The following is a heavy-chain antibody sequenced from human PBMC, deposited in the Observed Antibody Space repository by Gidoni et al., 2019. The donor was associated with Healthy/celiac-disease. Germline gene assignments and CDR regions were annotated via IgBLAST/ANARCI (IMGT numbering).Heavy chain of an antibody. D-gene: IGHD4-17*01. CDR1: GFTFSNAW. V-gene: IGHV3-15*01. CDR3: TTGPDYGDYFDY. J-gene: IGHJ4*02. CDR2: IKSKTDGGTT. Sequence: EVQLVESGGGWVKPGGSRRLSCAAAGFTFSNAWMGWGRQAPGKGLEWVGRIKSKTDGGTTDYAAPVKGRFTISRDDSKNTLYLQMNSLKTEDTAVYYCTTGPDYGDYFDYWGQGTLVTVSS.